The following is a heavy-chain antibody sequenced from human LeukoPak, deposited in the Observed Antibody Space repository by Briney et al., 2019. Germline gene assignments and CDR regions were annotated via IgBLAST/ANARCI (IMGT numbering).Heavy chain of an antibody. CDR3: ARTASGTTYYFDY. CDR1: GGSISSGDYY. V-gene: IGHV4-30-4*08. CDR2: ISYSGNT. J-gene: IGHJ4*02. Sequence: SETLSLTCTVSGGSISSGDYYWSWIRQPPGKGLEWIGFISYSGNTYYNPSLQSRVSVSVDTSKNHFSLKLTSVTAADTAVYYCARTASGTTYYFDYWGREPWSPSPQ. D-gene: IGHD1-1*01.